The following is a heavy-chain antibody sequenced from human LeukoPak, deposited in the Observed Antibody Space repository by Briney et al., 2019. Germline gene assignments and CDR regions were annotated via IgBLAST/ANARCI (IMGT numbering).Heavy chain of an antibody. V-gene: IGHV3-33*01. CDR3: ARDAQRGFDYSNSLQY. D-gene: IGHD4-11*01. CDR2: IWSDGTNR. Sequence: PGRSLTLSCAATGFTFNHYGTHWVRQAPGKGLEWVAVIWSDGTNRYYADSVKGRFTISRDDSRNTVYLQMNSLRPEDTGVYYCARDAQRGFDYSNSLQYWGQGTPVTVST. CDR1: GFTFNHYG. J-gene: IGHJ4*02.